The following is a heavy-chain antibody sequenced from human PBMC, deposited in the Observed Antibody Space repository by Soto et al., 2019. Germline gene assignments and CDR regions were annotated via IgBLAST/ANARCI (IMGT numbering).Heavy chain of an antibody. J-gene: IGHJ6*02. V-gene: IGHV3-30-3*01. Sequence: GSLRLACSAPGFIFSSYAMHGVRQAPGKGLEWVAVISYDGSNKYYADSVKGRFTISRDNSKNTLYLQMNSLRAEDTAVYYCARVGQQLVQYYYYYGMDVWGQGTTVTVSS. CDR2: ISYDGSNK. CDR1: GFIFSSYA. CDR3: ARVGQQLVQYYYYYGMDV. D-gene: IGHD6-13*01.